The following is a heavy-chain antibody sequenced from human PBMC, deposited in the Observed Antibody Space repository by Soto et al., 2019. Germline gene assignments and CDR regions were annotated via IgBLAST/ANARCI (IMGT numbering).Heavy chain of an antibody. D-gene: IGHD1-26*01. J-gene: IGHJ6*02. CDR2: IIPIFGTA. CDR3: ARAGRVGSYYYYYGMDV. CDR1: GGTFSSYA. V-gene: IGHV1-69*12. Sequence: QVQLVQSGAEVKKPGSSVKVSCKASGGTFSSYAISWVRQAPGQGLEWMGGIIPIFGTANYAQKFQGRVTITADESTSTAYMELSSLRSEDTAVYYYARAGRVGSYYYYYGMDVWGQGTTVTVSS.